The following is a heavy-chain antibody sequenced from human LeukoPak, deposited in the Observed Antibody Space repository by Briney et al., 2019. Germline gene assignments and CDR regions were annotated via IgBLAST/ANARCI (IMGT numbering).Heavy chain of an antibody. J-gene: IGHJ5*02. CDR1: GFTFSTFA. V-gene: IGHV3-23*01. D-gene: IGHD1-26*01. Sequence: PGGSLRLSCAASGFTFSTFAMIWVRQPPGKGLEWVSSIFPSGGEIHYADSVRGRFTISRDNSKNTLYLQMNSLRAEDTAIYYCAKGPYSGFSWGQGTLVTVSS. CDR2: IFPSGGEI. CDR3: AKGPYSGFS.